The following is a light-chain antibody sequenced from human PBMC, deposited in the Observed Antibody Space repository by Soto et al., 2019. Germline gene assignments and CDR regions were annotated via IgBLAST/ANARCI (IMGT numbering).Light chain of an antibody. CDR2: EVS. J-gene: IGLJ1*01. CDR3: SSYTSSSTPVV. Sequence: QSVLIQPPSVSGSPGQSVTISCTGTSSDVGGYNYVSWYQQHPGKAPKLMIYEVSNRPSGVSNRFSGSKSGNTASLTISGLQAEDEADYYCSSYTSSSTPVVFGTGTKVTVL. V-gene: IGLV2-14*01. CDR1: SSDVGGYNY.